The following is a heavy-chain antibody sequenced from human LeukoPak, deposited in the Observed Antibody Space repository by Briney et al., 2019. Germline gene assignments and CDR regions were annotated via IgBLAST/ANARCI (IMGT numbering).Heavy chain of an antibody. V-gene: IGHV1-24*01. CDR1: GGTFSSYA. J-gene: IGHJ4*02. Sequence: GASVKVSCKASGGTFSSYAISWVRQAPGKGLEWMGGFDPEDGETIYAQKFQGRVTMTEDTSTDTAYMELSSLRPEDTAVYYCATESNYVWGIHYWGQGTLVTVSS. D-gene: IGHD3-16*01. CDR2: FDPEDGET. CDR3: ATESNYVWGIHY.